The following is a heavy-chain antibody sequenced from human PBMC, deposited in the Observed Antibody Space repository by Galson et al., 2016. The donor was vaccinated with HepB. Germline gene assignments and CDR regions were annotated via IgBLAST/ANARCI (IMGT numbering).Heavy chain of an antibody. CDR1: GYTFTNYW. V-gene: IGHV5-10-1*01. J-gene: IGHJ5*02. CDR3: AREEGDSNGLDGFDP. CDR2: IAPSDSYT. Sequence: QSGAEVKKSGESLRISCKGSGYTFTNYWITWVRQRPGKGLEWMGRIAPSDSYTKYSPSFQGHVTISADKSINTAYTQWISLEAWDTAIDYCAREEGDSNGLDGFDPRGQGTLVTVSS. D-gene: IGHD5-18*01.